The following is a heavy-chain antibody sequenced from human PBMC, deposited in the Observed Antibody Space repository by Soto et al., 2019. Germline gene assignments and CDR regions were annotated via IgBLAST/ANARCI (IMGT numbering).Heavy chain of an antibody. V-gene: IGHV1-69*13. Sequence: SVKVSCKASGGTFSSHAISWVRQAPGQGLEWMGGIIPFFKAANYAQKFQGRVTITADDSTSTAYMDLYSLRSEDTAVYYCARDVPLNYYDGTFSYYAMDVWGQGTKVTVSS. J-gene: IGHJ6*02. CDR2: IIPFFKAA. CDR1: GGTFSSHA. D-gene: IGHD3-16*01. CDR3: ARDVPLNYYDGTFSYYAMDV.